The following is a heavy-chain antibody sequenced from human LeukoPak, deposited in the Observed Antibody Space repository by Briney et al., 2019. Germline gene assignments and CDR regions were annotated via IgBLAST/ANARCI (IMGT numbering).Heavy chain of an antibody. CDR3: AREDCSAGSCSHFDF. V-gene: IGHV4-34*01. CDR2: INHSGST. D-gene: IGHD2-15*01. Sequence: PSETLSLTCAVYGGSFRGYYWSWIRQPPGKGLEWIGEINHSGSTNYNPSLKSRVTIPVDTSKNQFSLKLSSVTAADTSVYYCAREDCSAGSCSHFDFWGQGTLVTVSS. CDR1: GGSFRGYY. J-gene: IGHJ4*02.